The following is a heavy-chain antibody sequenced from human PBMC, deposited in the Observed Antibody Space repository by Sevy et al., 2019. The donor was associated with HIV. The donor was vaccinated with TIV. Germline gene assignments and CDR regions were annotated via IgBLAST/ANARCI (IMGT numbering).Heavy chain of an antibody. J-gene: IGHJ4*02. D-gene: IGHD6-19*01. Sequence: ASVKVSCKASGYTFTSYGIIWVRQAPGQGLEWMGWISGHNGNTNYAQKLQDRFTMTTDTSTSTAYMELRSLRSDDTAVYYCARGDISGWSDYWGQGTLVTVSS. CDR3: ARGDISGWSDY. CDR1: GYTFTSYG. V-gene: IGHV1-18*01. CDR2: ISGHNGNT.